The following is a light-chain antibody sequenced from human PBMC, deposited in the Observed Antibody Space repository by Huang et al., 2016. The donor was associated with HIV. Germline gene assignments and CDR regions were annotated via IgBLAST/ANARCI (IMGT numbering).Light chain of an antibody. Sequence: EIVLTQSPGTLSLSPGERATLSCRGSQSVSRSYLGWYQQKAGQAPRLLIYVASSRAPVIPDRFSGSGSGTDFTLTIIRLEPEDFAIYYCQQYESSPWTFGQGTKVEMK. CDR1: QSVSRSY. CDR3: QQYESSPWT. J-gene: IGKJ1*01. V-gene: IGKV3-20*01. CDR2: VAS.